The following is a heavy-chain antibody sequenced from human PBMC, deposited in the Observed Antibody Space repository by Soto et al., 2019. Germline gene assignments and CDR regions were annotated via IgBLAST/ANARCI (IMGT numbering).Heavy chain of an antibody. J-gene: IGHJ4*02. V-gene: IGHV1-69*06. CDR3: ARYSGSSGNFDY. CDR1: GGTFSSYA. Sequence: SVKVSCKASGGTFSSYAISWVRQAPGQGLEWMGGIIPIFGTANYAQKFQGRVTITADKSTSTAYMELSSLRSEDTAVYYCARYSGSSGNFDYWGQGTLDNVSS. CDR2: IIPIFGTA. D-gene: IGHD1-26*01.